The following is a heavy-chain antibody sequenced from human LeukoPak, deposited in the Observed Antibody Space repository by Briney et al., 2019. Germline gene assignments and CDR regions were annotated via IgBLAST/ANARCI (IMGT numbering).Heavy chain of an antibody. J-gene: IGHJ4*02. D-gene: IGHD3-22*01. Sequence: PMASVKVSCKASGGTFSSYAISWVRQAAGQGLEWMGRIIPILGIANYAPKFQGTVTITADKTTSTAYMELRSLRSEDTAVYYCAREPDSSGYDSFDYWGQGTLVTVYS. CDR2: IIPILGIA. V-gene: IGHV1-69*04. CDR1: GGTFSSYA. CDR3: AREPDSSGYDSFDY.